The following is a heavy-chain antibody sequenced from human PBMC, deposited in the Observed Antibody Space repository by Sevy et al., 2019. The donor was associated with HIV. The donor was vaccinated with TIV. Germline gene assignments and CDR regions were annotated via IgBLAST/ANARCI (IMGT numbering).Heavy chain of an antibody. D-gene: IGHD1-26*01. CDR1: GFTFSSYW. CDR2: IKQDGSER. V-gene: IGHV3-7*03. Sequence: GGSLRLSCAASGFTFSSYWMSWVRQAPGKGLEWVANIKQDGSERYYVDSVKGRFTISRDNAKNSLFLQMNSLRADDTDVYYCARPRVGPHDEFDVWGQGTMVTVSS. J-gene: IGHJ3*01. CDR3: ARPRVGPHDEFDV.